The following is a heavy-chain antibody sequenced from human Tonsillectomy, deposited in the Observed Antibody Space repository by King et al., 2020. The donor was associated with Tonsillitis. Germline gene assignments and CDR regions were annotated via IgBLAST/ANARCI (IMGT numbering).Heavy chain of an antibody. CDR3: ARAQGTSLENYYYYGMDV. J-gene: IGHJ6*02. CDR1: GYTFTSYG. V-gene: IGHV1-18*04. CDR2: ISAYNGNT. Sequence: QLVQSGAEVKKPGASVKVSCKASGYTFTSYGITWVRQAPGQGLEWMGWISAYNGNTNYAQKLQGRVTMTTDTSTSTAYMELRSLSSDDTAVYYCARAQGTSLENYYYYGMDVWGQGTTVTVSS. D-gene: IGHD1-14*01.